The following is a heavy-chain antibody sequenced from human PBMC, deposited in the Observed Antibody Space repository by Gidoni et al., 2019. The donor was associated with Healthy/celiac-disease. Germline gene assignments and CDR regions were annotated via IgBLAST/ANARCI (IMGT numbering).Heavy chain of an antibody. D-gene: IGHD3-3*01. Sequence: DVQLVQSGAEVKKPGESLRISCTGSGYSFTSYWISWVRQMPGKGLEWMGRIDPSDSYTNYSPSFQGHVTISADKSISTAYLQWSSLKASDTAMYYCARRTIFGVVTNGDDYWGQGTLVTVSS. CDR3: ARRTIFGVVTNGDDY. CDR1: GYSFTSYW. CDR2: IDPSDSYT. J-gene: IGHJ4*02. V-gene: IGHV5-10-1*03.